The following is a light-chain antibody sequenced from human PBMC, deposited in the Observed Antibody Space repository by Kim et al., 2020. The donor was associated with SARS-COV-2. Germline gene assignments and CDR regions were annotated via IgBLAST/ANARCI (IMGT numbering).Light chain of an antibody. V-gene: IGKV4-1*01. Sequence: STITCKSSQSVLSSSNNQNYLGWHQQKPGQPPRLLICGASSRKSGVPDRFGGSVSGTDFTLTISSLQAEDVAVYYCQQYYTTPITFGQGTRLEIK. CDR3: QQYYTTPIT. J-gene: IGKJ5*01. CDR2: GAS. CDR1: QSVLSSSNNQNY.